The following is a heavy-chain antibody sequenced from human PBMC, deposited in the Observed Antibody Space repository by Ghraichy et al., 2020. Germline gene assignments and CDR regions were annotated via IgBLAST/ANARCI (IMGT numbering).Heavy chain of an antibody. V-gene: IGHV3-23*01. CDR2: ISGSGGST. J-gene: IGHJ3*02. D-gene: IGHD2-2*01. CDR3: AKDSEPIVVVPAASFQGPQWLAPRPSINDAFEI. Sequence: GGSLRLSCAASGFTFSSYAMSWVRQAPGKGLEWVSAISGSGGSTYYADSVKGRFTISIDNSKNTLYLQMNSLRAEDTAVYYCAKDSEPIVVVPAASFQGPQWLAPRPSINDAFEIWGQGTMVTVSS. CDR1: GFTFSSYA.